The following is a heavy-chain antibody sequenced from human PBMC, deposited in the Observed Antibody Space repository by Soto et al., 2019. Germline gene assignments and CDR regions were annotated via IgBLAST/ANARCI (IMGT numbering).Heavy chain of an antibody. D-gene: IGHD3-10*01. J-gene: IGHJ6*01. V-gene: IGHV4-61*08. Sequence: SETLSLTCTVSGGSLSSGDYFWSWLRQSPGKRLEWIAYIYYSGSTNYNPSLKSRATISVDTSKSQVSLTLTSMTAADAALYYCARSPNYYYYGFDVWGQGTAVTVS. CDR2: IYYSGST. CDR3: ARSPNYYYYGFDV. CDR1: GGSLSSGDYF.